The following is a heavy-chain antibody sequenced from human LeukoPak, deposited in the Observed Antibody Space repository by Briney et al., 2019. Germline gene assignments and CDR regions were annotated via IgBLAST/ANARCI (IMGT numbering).Heavy chain of an antibody. CDR3: ARDLRKRTSTARMGY. V-gene: IGHV1-2*02. CDR1: GYTFTGYY. Sequence: ASVSLSCTASGYTFTGYYMHWVRQAPGQGLEWMGWINPNSGGRNYAQKFPGRVTMTRDTSISTAYMELSRLRSDDTAVYYCARDLRKRTSTARMGYWGQGTLVTVSS. J-gene: IGHJ4*02. D-gene: IGHD6-6*01. CDR2: INPNSGGR.